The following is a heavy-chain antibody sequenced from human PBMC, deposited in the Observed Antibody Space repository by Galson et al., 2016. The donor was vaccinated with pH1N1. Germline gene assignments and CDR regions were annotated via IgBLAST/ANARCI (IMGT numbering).Heavy chain of an antibody. J-gene: IGHJ4*02. Sequence: QSGAEVKKPGESLKISCKASGYSFTDYWIGWVRQMTGKGLGWMGIIFPGDSDTRYSPSFQGQVTISADKSINTAYLQWRSLKAADTAIYYCARRRGSDFDSWCQGTLVTVST. CDR3: ARRRGSDFDS. CDR2: IFPGDSDT. V-gene: IGHV5-51*03. CDR1: GYSFTDYW. D-gene: IGHD3-16*01.